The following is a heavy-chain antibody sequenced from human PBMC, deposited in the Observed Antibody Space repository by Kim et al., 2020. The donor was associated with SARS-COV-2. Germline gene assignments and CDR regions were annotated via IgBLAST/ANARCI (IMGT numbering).Heavy chain of an antibody. J-gene: IGHJ5*02. CDR1: GGSFSGYY. CDR3: ARRYSSSWWGNWFDP. D-gene: IGHD6-13*01. CDR2: INHSGST. Sequence: SETLSLTCAVYGGSFSGYYWSWIRQPPGKGLEWIGEINHSGSTNYNPSLKSRVTISVDTSKNQFSLKLSSVTAADTAVYYCARRYSSSWWGNWFDPWGQGTLVTVSS. V-gene: IGHV4-34*01.